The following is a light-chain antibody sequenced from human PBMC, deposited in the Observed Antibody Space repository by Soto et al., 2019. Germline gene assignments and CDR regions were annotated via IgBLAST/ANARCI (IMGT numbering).Light chain of an antibody. CDR2: EVS. J-gene: IGLJ1*01. Sequence: QSALSQPASVSGSPGQSITISCTGTSGDVGNYKYVSWYQQHPGKDPKLMIYEVSNRPSGVSNRFSGSKSGNTASLTISGLQAEDETDYYCFSYTSSGTYVFGTGTKVTVL. V-gene: IGLV2-14*01. CDR3: FSYTSSGTYV. CDR1: SGDVGNYKY.